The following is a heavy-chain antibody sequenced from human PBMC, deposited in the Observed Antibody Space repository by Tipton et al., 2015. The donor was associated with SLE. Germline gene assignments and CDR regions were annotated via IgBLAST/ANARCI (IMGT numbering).Heavy chain of an antibody. Sequence: TLSLTCTVSGGSIDNGDYFWSWIRQRPGRGLEWIGYIYYSGSTNYNPSLKSRVTILVDTSKNQFSLKLSSVTAADTAVYYCARHDGQWDAFDIWGQGTMVTVSS. CDR2: IYYSGST. J-gene: IGHJ3*02. D-gene: IGHD6-19*01. CDR3: ARHDGQWDAFDI. CDR1: GGSIDNGDYF. V-gene: IGHV4-61*08.